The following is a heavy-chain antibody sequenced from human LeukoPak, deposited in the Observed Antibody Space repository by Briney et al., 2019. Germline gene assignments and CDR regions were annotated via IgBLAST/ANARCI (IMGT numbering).Heavy chain of an antibody. J-gene: IGHJ4*02. CDR3: AKKEGSGSYRPFDY. Sequence: GGSLRLSCAASGXTFSSYAMSWVRQAPGKGLEWVSAISGSGGSTYYADSVKGRFTISRDNSKNTLYLQMNSLRAEDTAVYYCAKKEGSGSYRPFDYWGQGALVTVSS. D-gene: IGHD3-10*01. CDR2: ISGSGGST. CDR1: GXTFSSYA. V-gene: IGHV3-23*01.